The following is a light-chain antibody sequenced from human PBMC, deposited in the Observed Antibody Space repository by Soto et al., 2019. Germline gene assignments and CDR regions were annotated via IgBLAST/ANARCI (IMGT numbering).Light chain of an antibody. V-gene: IGLV2-8*01. J-gene: IGLJ2*01. CDR1: SSDVGAYKY. CDR3: SSYAGSNNVV. CDR2: EVS. Sequence: QSVLTQPPSASGSPGQSVTISCTGTSSDVGAYKYVSWYQQHPGKAPKLMIYEVSKRPSGVPDRFSGSKSGSTASLTVSGLQAEDEADYYCSSYAGSNNVVFGGGTNLTVL.